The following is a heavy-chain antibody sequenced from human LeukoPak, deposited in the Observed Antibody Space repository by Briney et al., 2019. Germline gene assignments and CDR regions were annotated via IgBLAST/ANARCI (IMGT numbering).Heavy chain of an antibody. CDR3: ARHPRSSTFYYYMDV. D-gene: IGHD2-2*01. V-gene: IGHV4-59*08. CDR1: GGSISIYY. CDR2: IYDSGST. Sequence: SETLSLTCTVSGGSISIYYWSWIRQPPGKGLEWIGYIYDSGSTNYNPSLKSRVTISVDTSKNQFSLKLSSVTAADTAVYYCARHPRSSTFYYYMDVWGKGTTVTISS. J-gene: IGHJ6*03.